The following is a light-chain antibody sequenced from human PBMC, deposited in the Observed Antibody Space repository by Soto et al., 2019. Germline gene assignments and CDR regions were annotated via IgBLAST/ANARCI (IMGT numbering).Light chain of an antibody. V-gene: IGKV3-20*01. Sequence: EIVLTQSPGTLSLSPGERATLSCRASQSISSSYLAWYQQKPGPAPRLLIYGAPSRPTGIPDRFSGSGSGPDFTLIISRLETEDFAEYYCQQYGTSIRTLGGGTKVEIK. CDR3: QQYGTSIRT. CDR1: QSISSSY. J-gene: IGKJ4*01. CDR2: GAP.